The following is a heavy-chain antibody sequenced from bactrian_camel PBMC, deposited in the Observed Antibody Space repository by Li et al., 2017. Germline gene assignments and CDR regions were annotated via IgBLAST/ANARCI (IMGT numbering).Heavy chain of an antibody. CDR2: IDTDGST. Sequence: HVQLVESGGGSVQAGGSLRLSCAASAYTYSAYYTHDCMAWFRQAPGKEREGVATIDTDGSTRYADSVKGRLTLSKDNAKNTLYLQMNSLKPEDSAMYYCAADLARYCDAFSGFFARASWGQGTQVTVS. D-gene: IGHD1*01. CDR1: AYTYSAYYTHDC. J-gene: IGHJ4*01. V-gene: IGHV3S26*01. CDR3: AADLARYCDAFSGFFARAS.